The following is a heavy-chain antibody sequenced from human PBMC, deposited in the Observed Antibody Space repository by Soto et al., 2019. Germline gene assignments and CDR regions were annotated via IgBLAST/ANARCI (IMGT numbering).Heavy chain of an antibody. V-gene: IGHV4-34*01. D-gene: IGHD3-10*01. CDR1: GGSFSGYY. Sequence: QVQLQQWGAGLLKPSETLSLICAVYGGSFSGYYWSWIRQPPGKGLELIGEINHSGSTNYNPSLKSRVTISVDTAKKQFSLKLSAVTAADTAVYYCARGGIIMVRGRHWFDPWGQGTLVTVSS. CDR2: INHSGST. CDR3: ARGGIIMVRGRHWFDP. J-gene: IGHJ5*02.